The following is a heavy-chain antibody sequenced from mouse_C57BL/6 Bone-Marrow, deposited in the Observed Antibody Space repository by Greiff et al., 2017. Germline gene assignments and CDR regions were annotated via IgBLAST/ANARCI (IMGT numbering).Heavy chain of an antibody. V-gene: IGHV1-19*01. Sequence: EVQLQQSGPVLVKPGASVKMSCKASGYTFTDYYMNWVKQSHGKSLEWIGVINPYNGGTSYNQKFKGKATLTVDKSSSTAYMELNSLTSEDSAVYYCASGPLLTGTPYYAMDYWGQGTSVTVSS. J-gene: IGHJ4*01. CDR1: GYTFTDYY. CDR3: ASGPLLTGTPYYAMDY. D-gene: IGHD4-1*01. CDR2: INPYNGGT.